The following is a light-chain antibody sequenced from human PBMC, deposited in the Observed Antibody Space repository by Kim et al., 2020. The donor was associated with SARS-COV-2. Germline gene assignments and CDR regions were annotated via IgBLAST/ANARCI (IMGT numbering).Light chain of an antibody. J-gene: IGKJ2*01. Sequence: SASVGDRVTITCRASQSISSWLAWYQQRPGKAPKILIYDASTLESGVPSRFSGSGSGTEFSLTISSLQPDDFATYYCQQYNSYSLTFGQGTKLEI. V-gene: IGKV1-5*01. CDR2: DAS. CDR3: QQYNSYSLT. CDR1: QSISSW.